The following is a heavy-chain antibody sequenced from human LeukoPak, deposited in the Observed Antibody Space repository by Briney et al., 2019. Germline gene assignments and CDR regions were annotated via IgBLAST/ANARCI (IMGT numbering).Heavy chain of an antibody. CDR2: IAASGTT. D-gene: IGHD3-9*01. J-gene: IGHJ4*02. V-gene: IGHV4-4*08. Sequence: PSETLSLTCSVYGVSIENYYWSWHRPPPGKGLEFIGYIAASGTTKHNPSLKSRVTLSMDTSKNQFSLKLRSVTAADTAVYFCARLPYFEGFDYWGQGTQVIVSS. CDR1: GVSIENYY. CDR3: ARLPYFEGFDY.